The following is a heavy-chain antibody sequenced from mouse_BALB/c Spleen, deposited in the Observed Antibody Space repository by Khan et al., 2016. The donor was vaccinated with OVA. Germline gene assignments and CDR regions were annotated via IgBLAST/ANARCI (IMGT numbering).Heavy chain of an antibody. J-gene: IGHJ1*01. D-gene: IGHD2-1*01. CDR1: GFTFSNFG. V-gene: IGHV5-17*02. CDR2: ISSGSSTI. CDR3: ARAGGNFHWYFDV. Sequence: EVELVESGGGLVQPGGSRKLSCAASGFTFSNFGMHWVRQAPKKGLEWVAYISSGSSTIYYVDTVKGRFTISRDNPKNTLFLQMTSLRSEDTAMYDWARAGGNFHWYFDVWGAGTAVTVSS.